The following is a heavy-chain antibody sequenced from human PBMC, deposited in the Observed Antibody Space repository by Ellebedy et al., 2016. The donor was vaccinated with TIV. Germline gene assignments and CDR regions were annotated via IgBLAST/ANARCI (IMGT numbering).Heavy chain of an antibody. Sequence: SETLSLTCSVSGDSISSSTYYWGWIRQPPGKGLEWIGTIYSTGSTYYNPSLPSRVTISVETSKNQFSLNLRSVTAADTAMYYCARNRVIFTFEKSYFDLWGRGTLVTVSS. D-gene: IGHD3-16*01. CDR2: IYSTGST. V-gene: IGHV4-39*01. J-gene: IGHJ2*01. CDR1: GDSISSSTYY. CDR3: ARNRVIFTFEKSYFDL.